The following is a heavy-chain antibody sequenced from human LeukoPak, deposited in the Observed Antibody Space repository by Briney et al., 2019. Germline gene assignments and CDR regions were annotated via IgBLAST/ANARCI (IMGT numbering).Heavy chain of an antibody. J-gene: IGHJ4*02. CDR1: GGSFSGYY. CDR3: ARGRGILTGYYNPKPYYFDY. CDR2: INHSGST. D-gene: IGHD3-9*01. Sequence: SETLSLTCAVYGGSFSGYYWSWIRQPPGKGLEWTGEINHSGSTNYNPSLKSRVTISVDTSKNQFSLKLSSVTAADTAVYYCARGRGILTGYYNPKPYYFDYWGQGTLVTVSS. V-gene: IGHV4-34*01.